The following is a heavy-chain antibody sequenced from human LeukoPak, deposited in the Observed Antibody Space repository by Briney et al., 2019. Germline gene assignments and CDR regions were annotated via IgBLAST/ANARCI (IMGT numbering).Heavy chain of an antibody. V-gene: IGHV1-69*13. Sequence: SVKVSCKASVGTFSSYAISWVRQAPGQGLERVGGIIPIFGTANYAQKFQGRVTITADESTSTAYMELSSLRSEDTAVYYCARSADILTGYYVTWGQGTLVTVSS. CDR3: ARSADILTGYYVT. CDR2: IIPIFGTA. D-gene: IGHD3-9*01. J-gene: IGHJ4*02. CDR1: VGTFSSYA.